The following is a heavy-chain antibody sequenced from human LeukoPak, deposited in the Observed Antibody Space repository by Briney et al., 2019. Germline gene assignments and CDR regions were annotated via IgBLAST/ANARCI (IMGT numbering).Heavy chain of an antibody. CDR2: ISASGGST. D-gene: IGHD2-2*01. CDR1: GFTFSTSA. J-gene: IGHJ4*02. Sequence: GGSLRLSCAASGFTFSTSAMTWVRRAPGKGLEWVSGISASGGSTYYADSVKGRFTISRDNAKNSLYLQMNSLRAEDTAVYYCARGDSLIVVVPAAFDYWGQGTLVTVSS. CDR3: ARGDSLIVVVPAAFDY. V-gene: IGHV3-23*01.